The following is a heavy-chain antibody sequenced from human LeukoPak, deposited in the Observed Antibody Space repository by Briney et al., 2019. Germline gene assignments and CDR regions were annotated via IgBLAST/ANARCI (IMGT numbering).Heavy chain of an antibody. Sequence: GGSLRLSCAASGFTFSSYAMSWVRQAPGKGLEWVSAISGSGGSTYYADSVKGRFTISRDNSKNTLYLRMNSLRAEDTAVYYCAKGSGSGSYYLFDYWGQGTLVTVSP. J-gene: IGHJ4*02. CDR3: AKGSGSGSYYLFDY. CDR1: GFTFSSYA. CDR2: ISGSGGST. V-gene: IGHV3-23*01. D-gene: IGHD3-10*01.